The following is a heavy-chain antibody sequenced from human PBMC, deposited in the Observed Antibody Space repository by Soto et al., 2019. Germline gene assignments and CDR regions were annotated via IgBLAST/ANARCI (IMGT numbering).Heavy chain of an antibody. CDR1: GFIFNNYG. CDR2: VWHDGKYK. D-gene: IGHD6-13*01. V-gene: IGHV3-33*01. Sequence: QVQLVESGGGVVQPGRSLRLSCATSGFIFNNYGMHWVRQAPGKGLEWVAVVWHDGKYKYYADSVRGRFTTSRDKSNNTVFLQMDSLRAEDTAVYYCARDKAAAAKGVHFDYWGQGSLVTVSS. CDR3: ARDKAAAAKGVHFDY. J-gene: IGHJ4*02.